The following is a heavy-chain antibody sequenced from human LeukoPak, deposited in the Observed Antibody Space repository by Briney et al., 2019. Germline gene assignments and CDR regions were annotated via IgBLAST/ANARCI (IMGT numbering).Heavy chain of an antibody. CDR3: AACTSGSCYSGAPFDW. V-gene: IGHV4-30-2*06. Sequence: SETLSLTCTVSGGSFNYDAYSWGWLRHSAGTALEWVGYTYQPLGPSYNPSLKSRVTISMDTSKRQLFLKLTSVTAADTAVYYCAACTSGSCYSGAPFDWWGQGTLVTVSS. CDR1: GGSFNYDAYS. D-gene: IGHD3-22*01. CDR2: TYQPLGP. J-gene: IGHJ4*02.